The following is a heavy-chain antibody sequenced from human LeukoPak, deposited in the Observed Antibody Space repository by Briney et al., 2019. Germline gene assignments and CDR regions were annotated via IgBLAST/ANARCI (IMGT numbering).Heavy chain of an antibody. J-gene: IGHJ6*02. CDR1: GFTFSSYA. Sequence: GGSLRLSCAASGFTFSSYAMSWVRQAPGKGLEWVSGISGSGGSTYNMNSVKGRFTISRDNSKNTLYLQMNSLRAEDTAVYYCATDRELLFSMDVWGQGTTVTVSS. D-gene: IGHD1-26*01. V-gene: IGHV3-23*01. CDR2: ISGSGGST. CDR3: ATDRELLFSMDV.